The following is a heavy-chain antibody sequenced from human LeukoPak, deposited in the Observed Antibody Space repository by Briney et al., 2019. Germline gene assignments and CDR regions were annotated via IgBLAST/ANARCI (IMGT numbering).Heavy chain of an antibody. V-gene: IGHV5-51*01. J-gene: IGHJ4*02. D-gene: IGHD5-18*01. CDR3: GRPTDNYGYGY. Sequence: GAALQISCKGSGYGFTNYWIAWGRRKPGKGREWRGIIYPDDSDTRYSPSFQGQVTISADKSLSSAYLQGSSLKAADTAMYCCGRPTDNYGYGYWGQGTPVTVSS. CDR2: IYPDDSDT. CDR1: GYGFTNYW.